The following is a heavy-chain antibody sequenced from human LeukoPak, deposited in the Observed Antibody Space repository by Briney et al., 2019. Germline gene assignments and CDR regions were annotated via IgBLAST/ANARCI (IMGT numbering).Heavy chain of an antibody. V-gene: IGHV3-33*01. CDR2: IWYDGSNK. Sequence: GGSLRLSCAASGFTFSSYGMHWVRQAPGKGLEWVAVIWYDGSNKYYTDSVKGRFTVSRDNSKNTLYLQMNSLRAEDTAVYYCARAPLLDYWGQGTLVTVSS. CDR3: ARAPLLDY. CDR1: GFTFSSYG. D-gene: IGHD1-26*01. J-gene: IGHJ4*02.